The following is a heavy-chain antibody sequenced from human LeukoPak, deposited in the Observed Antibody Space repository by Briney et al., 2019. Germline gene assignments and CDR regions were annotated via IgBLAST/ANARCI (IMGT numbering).Heavy chain of an antibody. D-gene: IGHD2-15*01. CDR2: INWNGGST. CDR1: GFTFDDYG. Sequence: GGSLRLSCAASGFTFDDYGMSWVRQAPGKGLEWVSGINWNGGSTGYADSVKGRFTISRDNAKNSLYLQMNSLRAEDTALYYCARELGYCSGGSCERNYYFDYWGQGTLVTVSS. CDR3: ARELGYCSGGSCERNYYFDY. V-gene: IGHV3-20*04. J-gene: IGHJ4*02.